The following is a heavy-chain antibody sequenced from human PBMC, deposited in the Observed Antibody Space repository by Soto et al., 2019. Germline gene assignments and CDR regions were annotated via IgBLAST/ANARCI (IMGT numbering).Heavy chain of an antibody. Sequence: SVKVSCKASGFTFSNSAVQWVRQARGQRLEWIGWIVVGSGNTNYAQKFQERVTITRDMSTSTAYMELSSLRSEDTAVYFCAAEKGERHGYGHYWGQGTLVTGSS. J-gene: IGHJ4*02. V-gene: IGHV1-58*01. CDR3: AAEKGERHGYGHY. CDR1: GFTFSNSA. D-gene: IGHD2-2*03. CDR2: IVVGSGNT.